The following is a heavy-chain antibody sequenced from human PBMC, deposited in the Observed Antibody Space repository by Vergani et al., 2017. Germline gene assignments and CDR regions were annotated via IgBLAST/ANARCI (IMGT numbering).Heavy chain of an antibody. CDR3: ASRGAQQWLLKDI. CDR2: IYYSGST. CDR1: GGSISSSSYY. Sequence: QVQLQESGPGLVKPSETLSLTCTVSGGSISSSSYYWGWIRQPPGKGLEWIGSIYYSGSTYYNPSLKSRVTISVDTSKNQFSLKLSSVTAADTAVYYCASRGAQQWLLKDIWGQGTMVTVSS. J-gene: IGHJ3*02. V-gene: IGHV4-39*01. D-gene: IGHD6-19*01.